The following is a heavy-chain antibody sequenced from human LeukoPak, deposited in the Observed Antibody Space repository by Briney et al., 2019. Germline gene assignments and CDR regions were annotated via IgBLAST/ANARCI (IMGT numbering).Heavy chain of an antibody. CDR1: GFTFSSYG. J-gene: IGHJ4*02. Sequence: GGSLRLSCAASGFTFSSYGMHWVRQAPGKGLEWVAVISYDGSNKYYADSVKGRFTISRDNSKNTLYLQMNSLRAEDTAVYYCAKDRADYFDYWGQGTLVTVSS. CDR2: ISYDGSNK. V-gene: IGHV3-30*18. CDR3: AKDRADYFDY.